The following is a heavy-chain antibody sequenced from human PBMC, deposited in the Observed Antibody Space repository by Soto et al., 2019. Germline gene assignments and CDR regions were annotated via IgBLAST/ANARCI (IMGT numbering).Heavy chain of an antibody. D-gene: IGHD1-7*01. CDR1: GGSFTNNNW. V-gene: IGHV4-4*02. CDR3: ASRDPGTSVDY. CDR2: IYRTGST. J-gene: IGHJ4*02. Sequence: SETLSLTCAVSGGSFTNNNWWTWVRQPPGQGLEWIGEIYRTGSTNYNPSLKSRVTISLDKSENQFSLKVTSLTAADTAVYYCASRDPGTSVDYWGQGTLVTVSS.